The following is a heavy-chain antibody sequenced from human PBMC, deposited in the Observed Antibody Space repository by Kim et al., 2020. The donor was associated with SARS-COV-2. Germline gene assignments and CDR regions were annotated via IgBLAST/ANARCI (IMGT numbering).Heavy chain of an antibody. CDR2: IYYSGST. J-gene: IGHJ5*02. V-gene: IGHV4-39*01. CDR3: ARHNRIRAYDKHVYNWFDP. Sequence: SETLSLTCTVSGGSISSSSYYWGWIRQPPGKGLKWIGSIYYSGSTYYNPSLKSRVTMSVDTSKNQFSLKLSSVTAADTAFYYCARHNRIRAYDKHVYNWFDPLGQGTLVTVSS. D-gene: IGHD1-20*01. CDR1: GGSISSSSYY.